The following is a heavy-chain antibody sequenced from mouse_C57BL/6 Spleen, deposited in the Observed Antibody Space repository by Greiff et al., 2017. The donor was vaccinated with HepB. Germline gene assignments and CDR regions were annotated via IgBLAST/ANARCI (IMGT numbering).Heavy chain of an antibody. CDR3: TRRGFITTVDDY. V-gene: IGHV1-5*01. CDR1: GYTFTSYW. Sequence: EVQLQQSGTVLARPGASVKMSCKTSGYTFTSYWMHWVKQRPGQGLEWIGAIYPGNSDTSYNQKFKGKAKLTAVTSASTAYMELSSLTNEDSAVYYCTRRGFITTVDDYRGQGTTLTVSS. J-gene: IGHJ2*01. D-gene: IGHD1-1*01. CDR2: IYPGNSDT.